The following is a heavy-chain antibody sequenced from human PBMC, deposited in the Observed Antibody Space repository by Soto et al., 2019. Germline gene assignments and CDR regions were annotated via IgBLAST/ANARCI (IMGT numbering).Heavy chain of an antibody. D-gene: IGHD2-15*01. V-gene: IGHV3-30*18. CDR2: ISYDGSNK. CDR1: GFTFSSYG. Sequence: QVQLVESGGGVVQPGRSLRLSCAASGFTFSSYGMHWVRQAPGKGLEWVAVISYDGSNKYYADSVMGRFTISRDNSKNTLYLQMNSLRAEDTAVYYCAKDNCSGGSCYSGGIDWGQGTLVTVSS. J-gene: IGHJ4*02. CDR3: AKDNCSGGSCYSGGID.